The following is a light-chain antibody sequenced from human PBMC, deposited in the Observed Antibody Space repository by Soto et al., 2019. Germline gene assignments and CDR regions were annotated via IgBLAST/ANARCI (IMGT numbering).Light chain of an antibody. J-gene: IGLJ3*02. CDR2: ENG. CDR1: NVGSKS. V-gene: IGLV3-21*02. CDR3: QVWDSSSDHWV. Sequence: SYELTQPPSVSVAPGQTATITCGGNNVGSKSVHWYQQRPGQAPVLVVYENGDRPSGIPERISGSNSGNTATLTISRVEDGDEADYYCQVWDSSSDHWVLGGGTKLTVL.